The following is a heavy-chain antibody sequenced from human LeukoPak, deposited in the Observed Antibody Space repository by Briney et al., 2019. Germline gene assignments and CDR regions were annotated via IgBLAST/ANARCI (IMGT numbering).Heavy chain of an antibody. CDR1: GYSISSGYY. D-gene: IGHD3-22*01. Sequence: SETLSLTCTVSGYSISSGYYWGWIRQPPGKGLEWIGSIYHSGSTYYNPSLKSRVTISVDTSKNQFSLKLSSVTAADTAVYYCARAGEYYYDSSGYYSDYWGQGTLVTVSS. CDR2: IYHSGST. V-gene: IGHV4-38-2*02. CDR3: ARAGEYYYDSSGYYSDY. J-gene: IGHJ4*02.